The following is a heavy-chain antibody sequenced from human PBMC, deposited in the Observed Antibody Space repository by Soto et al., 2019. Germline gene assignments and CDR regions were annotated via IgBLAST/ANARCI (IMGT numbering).Heavy chain of an antibody. CDR1: GYTFTSYG. CDR3: ARSDCSGGSCYLFWFDP. CDR2: ISAYNGNT. D-gene: IGHD2-15*01. Sequence: QVQLVQSGAEVKKPGASVKVSCKASGYTFTSYGISWVRQAPGQGLEWMGWISAYNGNTNYAQKLQGRVTMTTDTSTSTAYMELRGLRSDDTAVYYCARSDCSGGSCYLFWFDPWGQGTLVTVSS. J-gene: IGHJ5*02. V-gene: IGHV1-18*01.